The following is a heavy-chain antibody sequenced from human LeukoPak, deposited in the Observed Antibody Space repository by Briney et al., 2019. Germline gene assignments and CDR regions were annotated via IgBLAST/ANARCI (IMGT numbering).Heavy chain of an antibody. CDR2: ITPDGGAQ. Sequence: GGSLRLSCAASGFTFSTYSMNWVRQAPGKGLEWVSYITPDGGAQYYANSVKGRFTLSRDNTKNSVYLQMNSLRADDSAVYYCARGQWGLDVWGQGTLVFVSS. J-gene: IGHJ4*02. CDR3: ARGQWGLDV. D-gene: IGHD1-26*01. V-gene: IGHV3-48*04. CDR1: GFTFSTYS.